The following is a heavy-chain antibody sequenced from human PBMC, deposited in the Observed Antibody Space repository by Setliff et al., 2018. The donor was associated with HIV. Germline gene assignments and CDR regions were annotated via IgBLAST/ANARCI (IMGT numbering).Heavy chain of an antibody. D-gene: IGHD3-22*01. CDR3: ASRIYYYDSNNFLREEGFDP. V-gene: IGHV4-38-2*01. J-gene: IGHJ5*02. Sequence: SSETLSLTCGVSGYSLTSGYYWGWIRQPPGKGLEWIGSIHDSGRTYYNPSLKSRVTISVDTSKNQFSLNLTSVTAADTAVYYCASRIYYYDSNNFLREEGFDPWGQGTLVTVSS. CDR1: GYSLTSGYY. CDR2: IHDSGRT.